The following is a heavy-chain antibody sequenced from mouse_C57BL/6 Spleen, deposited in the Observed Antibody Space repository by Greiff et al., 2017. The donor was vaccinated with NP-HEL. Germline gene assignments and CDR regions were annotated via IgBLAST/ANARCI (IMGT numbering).Heavy chain of an antibody. D-gene: IGHD1-1*01. CDR3: ARGDYGSWFAY. CDR2: INPSNGGT. Sequence: VQLQQSGTELVKPGASVKLSCKASGYTFTSYWMHWVKQRPGQGLDWIGNINPSNGGTNYNEKFKSKATLTVDKSSSTASMQLSSLTSEDSAVYFCARGDYGSWFAYWGQGTLVTVSA. V-gene: IGHV1-53*01. CDR1: GYTFTSYW. J-gene: IGHJ3*01.